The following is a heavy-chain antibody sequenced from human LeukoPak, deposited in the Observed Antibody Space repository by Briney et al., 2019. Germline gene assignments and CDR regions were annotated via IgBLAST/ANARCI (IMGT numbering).Heavy chain of an antibody. CDR1: GGSISSGGYY. V-gene: IGHV4-31*03. D-gene: IGHD5-18*01. Sequence: SQTLSLTCTVSGGSISSGGYYWSWIRQHPGKGLEWIGYIYYSGSTNYNPSLKSRVTISVDTSKNQFSLKLSSVTAADTAVYYCARDLRYSYGYYYGMDVWGQGTTVTVSS. J-gene: IGHJ6*02. CDR2: IYYSGST. CDR3: ARDLRYSYGYYYGMDV.